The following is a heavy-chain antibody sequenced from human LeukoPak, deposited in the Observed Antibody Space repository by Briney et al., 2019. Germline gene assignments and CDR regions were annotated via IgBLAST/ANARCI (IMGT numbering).Heavy chain of an antibody. CDR1: GGTFSSYA. CDR3: ARDDYSNNPYYYYGMDV. Sequence: EASVKVSCKASGGTFSSYAISWVRQAPGQGLEWMGGIIPIFGTANYAQKFQGRVTITADESTSTAYMELSSLRSEDTAVYYCARDDYSNNPYYYYGMDVWGQGTTVTVSS. J-gene: IGHJ6*02. D-gene: IGHD4-11*01. V-gene: IGHV1-69*01. CDR2: IIPIFGTA.